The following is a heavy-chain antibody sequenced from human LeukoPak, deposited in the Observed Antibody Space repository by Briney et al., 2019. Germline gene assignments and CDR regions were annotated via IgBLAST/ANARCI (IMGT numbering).Heavy chain of an antibody. CDR3: ARGGRPHDY. Sequence: PSETLCLTCAVYGGSFSGYYWSWIRQPPGKGLEWIGEINHSGSTNYNPSLKSRVTISVDTSKNQFSLKLSSVTAADTAVYYCARGGRPHDYWGQGTLVTVSS. J-gene: IGHJ4*02. CDR1: GGSFSGYY. V-gene: IGHV4-34*01. CDR2: INHSGST.